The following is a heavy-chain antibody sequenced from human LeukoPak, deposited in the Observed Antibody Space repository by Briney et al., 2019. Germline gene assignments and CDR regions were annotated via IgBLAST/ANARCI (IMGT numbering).Heavy chain of an antibody. Sequence: GAPVKVSCKASGYTFTSYGISWVRQAPGQGLEWMGWISAYNGNTNYAQKLQGRVTMTTDTSTSTAYMELRSLRSDDTAVYYCARVDTIFGVVDQIDYWGQGTLVTVSS. V-gene: IGHV1-18*01. CDR1: GYTFTSYG. D-gene: IGHD3-3*01. J-gene: IGHJ4*02. CDR3: ARVDTIFGVVDQIDY. CDR2: ISAYNGNT.